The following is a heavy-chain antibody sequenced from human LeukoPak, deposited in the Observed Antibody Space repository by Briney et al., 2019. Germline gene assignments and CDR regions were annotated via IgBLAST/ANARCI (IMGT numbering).Heavy chain of an antibody. Sequence: ASVKVSCKASGGTFSSYAISWVRQAPGQGLEWMGRIIPIFGTANHAQKFQGRVTITTDESTSTAYMELSSLRSEDTAVYYCASYNGQWLAWDYWGQGTLVTVSS. CDR1: GGTFSSYA. CDR3: ASYNGQWLAWDY. D-gene: IGHD6-19*01. V-gene: IGHV1-69*05. J-gene: IGHJ4*02. CDR2: IIPIFGTA.